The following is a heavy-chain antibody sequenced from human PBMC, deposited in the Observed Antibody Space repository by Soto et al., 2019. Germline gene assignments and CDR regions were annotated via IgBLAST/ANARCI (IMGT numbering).Heavy chain of an antibody. CDR3: AKDRRPKAVAGDLDF. J-gene: IGHJ4*02. Sequence: QVHLMESGGGVVQPGRSLRLSCAASGFSFSSYGMHWVRQAPGKGLEWVAVISYDGRNKHYADSVKGRFTLSRDNSNNTLYLQMHSLSPEDTAVFYCAKDRRPKAVAGDLDFWGQGTLVTVTS. CDR2: ISYDGRNK. CDR1: GFSFSSYG. V-gene: IGHV3-30*18. D-gene: IGHD6-19*01.